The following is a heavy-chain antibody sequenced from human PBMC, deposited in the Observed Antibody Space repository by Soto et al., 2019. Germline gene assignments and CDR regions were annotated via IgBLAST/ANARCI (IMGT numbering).Heavy chain of an antibody. Sequence: EVQLVESGGGLVQPGGSLRLSCAASGFTFSSYWMSWVRQAPGKGLEWVANIKPDGREKYYVDSVKGRFTISRDNAKNSLYLQMNSLRAEDTAVYYCAREGRYYDSGGMDVWGQGTTVTVSS. CDR1: GFTFSSYW. D-gene: IGHD3-22*01. J-gene: IGHJ6*02. CDR2: IKPDGREK. V-gene: IGHV3-7*01. CDR3: AREGRYYDSGGMDV.